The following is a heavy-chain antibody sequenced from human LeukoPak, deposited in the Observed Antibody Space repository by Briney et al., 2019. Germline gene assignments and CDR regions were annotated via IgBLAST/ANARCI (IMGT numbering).Heavy chain of an antibody. CDR2: INHSGST. V-gene: IGHV4-34*01. Sequence: PSETLSLTCAVYGGSFSGYYWSWIRQPPGKGLEWIGEINHSGSTNYNPSLKSRVTISVDTSKNQFSLKLSSVTAADTAVYYCARHRSGSGSYYTNYYYYYYMDVWGKGTTVTISS. D-gene: IGHD3-10*01. CDR1: GGSFSGYY. J-gene: IGHJ6*03. CDR3: ARHRSGSGSYYTNYYYYYYMDV.